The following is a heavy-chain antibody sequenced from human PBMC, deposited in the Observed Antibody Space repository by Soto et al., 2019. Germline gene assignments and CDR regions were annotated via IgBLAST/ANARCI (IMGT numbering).Heavy chain of an antibody. CDR1: GFTFSSYS. V-gene: IGHV3-21*01. Sequence: EVQLVESGGGLVKPGGSLRLSCAASGFTFSSYSMNWVRQAPGKGLEWVSSISSSTSYIYYADSVKGRFTISRDNAKNSLYLQMNSRRAEDTAVYYCARVTEDYYYYGMDVWGQGTTVTVSS. J-gene: IGHJ6*02. CDR2: ISSSTSYI. CDR3: ARVTEDYYYYGMDV.